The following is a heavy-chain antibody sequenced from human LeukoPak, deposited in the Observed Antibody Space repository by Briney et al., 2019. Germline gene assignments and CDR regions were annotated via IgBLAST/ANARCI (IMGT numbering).Heavy chain of an antibody. CDR1: GFTFDDYG. V-gene: IGHV3-20*04. Sequence: PGGSLRLSCAASGFTFDDYGMSWVRQAPGKGLEWVSGINWNGGSTGYADSVKGRFTISRDNAKNSLYLQMNSLRAEDTALYYRAREVVVVPAAIWFDPWGQGTLVTVSS. D-gene: IGHD2-2*01. J-gene: IGHJ5*02. CDR3: AREVVVVPAAIWFDP. CDR2: INWNGGST.